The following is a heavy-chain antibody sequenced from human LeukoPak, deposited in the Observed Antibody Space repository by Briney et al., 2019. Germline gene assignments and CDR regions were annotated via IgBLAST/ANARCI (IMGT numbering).Heavy chain of an antibody. CDR1: GFTFNRYS. Sequence: GGSLRLSCAASGFTFNRYSMNWVRQAPGKGLEWVAVIGDTGRAKYYADSVEGRFTASRDNSKNTLYLEMNSLRYDDTALYYCAREAAWGNWYFDLWGRGTLVTVSS. CDR3: AREAAWGNWYFDL. V-gene: IGHV3-30*03. CDR2: IGDTGRAK. D-gene: IGHD3-16*01. J-gene: IGHJ2*01.